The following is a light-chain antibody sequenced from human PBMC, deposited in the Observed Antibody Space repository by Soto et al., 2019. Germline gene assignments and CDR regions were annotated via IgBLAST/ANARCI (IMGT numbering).Light chain of an antibody. CDR2: DVS. V-gene: IGLV2-14*01. J-gene: IGLJ1*01. CDR1: SSDVGGYNY. CDR3: SSYTSSSTPCV. Sequence: HSALTKPASVSGFPGQSITISCTGTSSDVGGYNYVSWYQQHPGKAPKLMIYDVSNRPSGVSNRFSGSKSGNTASLTISGLQAEDEADYYCSSYTSSSTPCVFGTGTKATVL.